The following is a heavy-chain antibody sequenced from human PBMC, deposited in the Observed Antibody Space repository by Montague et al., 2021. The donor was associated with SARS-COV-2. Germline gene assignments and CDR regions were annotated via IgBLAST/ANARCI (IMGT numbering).Heavy chain of an antibody. J-gene: IGHJ4*02. Sequence: SLRLSCAASGFTFSSYAMSWVRQAPGKGLEWVSAISGSGGSPYYSDSVKGRFTISRDNSKNTLYLQMNSLRAADTAVYYCAKGIVVVPAAGPFDYWGQGTLVTVSS. V-gene: IGHV3-23*01. CDR3: AKGIVVVPAAGPFDY. D-gene: IGHD2-2*01. CDR2: ISGSGGSP. CDR1: GFTFSSYA.